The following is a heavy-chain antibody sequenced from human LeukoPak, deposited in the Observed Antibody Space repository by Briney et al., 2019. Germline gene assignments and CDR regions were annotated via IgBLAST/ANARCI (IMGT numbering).Heavy chain of an antibody. CDR1: GFTFSSYA. V-gene: IGHV3-30*04. CDR2: ISYDGSNK. D-gene: IGHD2-21*01. Sequence: GRSLRLSCAASGFTFSSYAMHWVRQAPGKGLEWVAVISYDGSNKYYADSVKGRFTISRDNSKNTLYLQMNSLRAEDTAVSYCAIAIVVVDAFDIWGQGTMVTVSS. J-gene: IGHJ3*02. CDR3: AIAIVVVDAFDI.